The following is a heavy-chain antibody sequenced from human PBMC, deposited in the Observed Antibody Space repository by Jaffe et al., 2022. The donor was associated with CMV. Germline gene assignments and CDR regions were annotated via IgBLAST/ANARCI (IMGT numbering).Heavy chain of an antibody. Sequence: QVQLVQSGAEVKKPGSSVKVSCKASGGTFSSYAISWVRQAPGQGLEWMGRIIPILGIANYAQKFQGRVTITADKSTSTAYMELSSLRSEDTAVYYCVPAVAGTVDYWGQGTLVTVSS. CDR3: VPAVAGTVDY. V-gene: IGHV1-69*09. D-gene: IGHD6-19*01. CDR2: IIPILGIA. CDR1: GGTFSSYA. J-gene: IGHJ4*02.